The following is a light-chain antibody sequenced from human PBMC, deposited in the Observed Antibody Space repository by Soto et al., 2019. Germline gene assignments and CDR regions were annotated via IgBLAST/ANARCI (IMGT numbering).Light chain of an antibody. CDR2: DAS. Sequence: EIVLTQSPATLSLSPGERATLSCMASQSVSSYLAWYQQKPGQAPRLLISDASTRATGIPARFSGSGSGTEFTLTISSLQSEDFAVYYCQQYNSWPLTFGGGTKVDIK. J-gene: IGKJ4*01. CDR3: QQYNSWPLT. CDR1: QSVSSY. V-gene: IGKV3-15*01.